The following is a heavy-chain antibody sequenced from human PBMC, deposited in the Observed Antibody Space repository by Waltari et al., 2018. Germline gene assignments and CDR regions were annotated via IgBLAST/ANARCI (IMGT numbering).Heavy chain of an antibody. D-gene: IGHD3-22*01. Sequence: EVQLVESGGGLVQPGGSLRLSCAASGSTVGNYWMSWVRQAPGKGPEWVANIMTDGREEYYVDSVRGRFTISRDNAKNSLYLQMNSLRPEDTAVYYCVRDQWFAFDIWGQGTMVTVSS. V-gene: IGHV3-7*01. CDR3: VRDQWFAFDI. CDR2: IMTDGREE. J-gene: IGHJ3*02. CDR1: GSTVGNYW.